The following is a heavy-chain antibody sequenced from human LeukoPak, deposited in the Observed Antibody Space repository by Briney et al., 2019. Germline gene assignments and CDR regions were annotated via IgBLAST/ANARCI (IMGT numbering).Heavy chain of an antibody. CDR2: ISSSSGYI. CDR1: GFTFSSYS. CDR3: AKGARMVRGVISLSYYYYMDV. J-gene: IGHJ6*03. Sequence: GGSLRLSCAASGFTFSSYSMNWVRQAPGKGLEWVSSISSSSGYIYYADSVKGRFTISRDNSKNTLYLQMNSLRAEDTAVYYCAKGARMVRGVISLSYYYYMDVWGKGTTVTISS. D-gene: IGHD3-10*01. V-gene: IGHV3-21*04.